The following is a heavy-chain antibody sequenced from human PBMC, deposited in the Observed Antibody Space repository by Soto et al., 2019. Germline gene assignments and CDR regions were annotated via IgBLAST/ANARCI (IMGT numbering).Heavy chain of an antibody. Sequence: SVKVSCKASGGTFSSYAISWVRQAPGQGLEWTGGIIPIFGTANYAQKFQGRVTITADESTSTAYMELSSLRSEDTAVYYCARVPGLRYFDWLYYYYGMDVWGQGTTVTVSS. CDR1: GGTFSSYA. CDR3: ARVPGLRYFDWLYYYYGMDV. J-gene: IGHJ6*02. V-gene: IGHV1-69*13. CDR2: IIPIFGTA. D-gene: IGHD3-9*01.